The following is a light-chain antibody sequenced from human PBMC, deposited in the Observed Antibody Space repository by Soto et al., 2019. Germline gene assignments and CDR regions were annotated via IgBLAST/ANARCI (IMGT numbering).Light chain of an antibody. J-gene: IGLJ1*01. CDR1: SRDVGGYNY. V-gene: IGLV2-14*01. CDR3: SSYTSSSTLV. CDR2: EVS. Sequence: QSALTQPASVSGSPGQSITISCTGTSRDVGGYNYVSWYQQHTGKAPKLMIYEVSNRPSGVSNRFSGSKSGNTASLTISGLQAEDEADYYCSSYTSSSTLVFGTGTKVTVL.